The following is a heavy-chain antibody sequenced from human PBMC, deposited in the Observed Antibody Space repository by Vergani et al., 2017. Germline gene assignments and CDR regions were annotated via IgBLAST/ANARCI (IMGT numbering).Heavy chain of an antibody. V-gene: IGHV3-9*01. CDR1: GFTFDDYA. CDR3: VKDIAASGNYWYFDL. CDR2: INWNSGRI. D-gene: IGHD6-13*01. Sequence: EVQLVESGGGLVQPGRSLRLSCSASGFTFDDYAMHWVRQASGKGREWVSGINWNSGRIDYADSVKGRFTISRDHAKNSLYLPMNSLRAEDTALYYCVKDIAASGNYWYFDLWGRGTLVTVSS. J-gene: IGHJ2*01.